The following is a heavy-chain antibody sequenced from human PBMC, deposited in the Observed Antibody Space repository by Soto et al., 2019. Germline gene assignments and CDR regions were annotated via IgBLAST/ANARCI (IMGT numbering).Heavy chain of an antibody. J-gene: IGHJ3*02. CDR1: GGTFSSYA. CDR3: AREESYSGYYPHDAFDI. D-gene: IGHD3-22*01. V-gene: IGHV1-69*13. Sequence: SVKVSCKASGGTFSSYAISWLRQAPGQGLEWMGGIIPIFGTANYAQKFQGRVTITADESTSTAYMELSSLRSEDTAVYYCAREESYSGYYPHDAFDIWGQGTMVTVSS. CDR2: IIPIFGTA.